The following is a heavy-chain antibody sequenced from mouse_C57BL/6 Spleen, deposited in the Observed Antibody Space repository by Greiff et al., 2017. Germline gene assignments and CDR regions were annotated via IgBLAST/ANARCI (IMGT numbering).Heavy chain of an antibody. D-gene: IGHD4-1*01. V-gene: IGHV3-1*01. CDR3: ARGGLGRGYFDV. J-gene: IGHJ1*03. Sequence: EVKLVESGPGMVKPSQSLSLTCTVTGYSITSGYDWHWIRHFPGNKLEWMGYISYSGSTNSNPSLKSRISITHDTSKNHFFLKLNSVTTEDTATYYCARGGLGRGYFDVWGTGTTVTVSS. CDR1: GYSITSGYD. CDR2: ISYSGST.